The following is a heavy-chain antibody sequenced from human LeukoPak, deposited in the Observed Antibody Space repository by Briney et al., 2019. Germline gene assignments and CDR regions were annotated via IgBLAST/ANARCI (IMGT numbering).Heavy chain of an antibody. D-gene: IGHD2-15*01. Sequence: GASVTVSCTASGGTFSSYAISWVRQAPGQGLEWMGGIIPIFGTANYAQKFQGRVTITADESTSTAYMELSSLRSEDTAVYYCARDVDYSDAFDIWGQGTMVTVSS. CDR2: IIPIFGTA. CDR1: GGTFSSYA. J-gene: IGHJ3*02. CDR3: ARDVDYSDAFDI. V-gene: IGHV1-69*01.